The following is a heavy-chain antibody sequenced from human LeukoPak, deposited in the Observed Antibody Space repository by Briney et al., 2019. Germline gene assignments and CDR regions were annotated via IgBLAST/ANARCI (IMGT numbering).Heavy chain of an antibody. Sequence: GGSRRLSCAASGFTFSSFWMSWVRRAPGKGLEWVASIKQDGSEKYYVDSVKGRFTISRDNAKNSLYLQMNSLRDEDTAVYYCARDPLDYWGQGTLVTVSS. CDR1: GFTFSSFW. V-gene: IGHV3-7*01. J-gene: IGHJ4*02. CDR3: ARDPLDY. CDR2: IKQDGSEK.